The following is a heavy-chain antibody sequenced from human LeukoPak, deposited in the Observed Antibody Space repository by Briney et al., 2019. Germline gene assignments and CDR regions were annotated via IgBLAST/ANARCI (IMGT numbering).Heavy chain of an antibody. CDR2: IWFDGGEI. CDR3: VRGSGGAGYNYWGDY. D-gene: IGHD5-24*01. J-gene: IGHJ4*02. CDR1: GFTFSHYG. Sequence: GGSLRLSCAASGFTFSHYGMHRVRQAPGKGLEWVAVIWFDGGEIHYLDSVKGRFTISRDNSKNTLYLQMNSLRADDTAVYYCVRGSGGAGYNYWGDYWGQGTLVTVTP. V-gene: IGHV3-33*01.